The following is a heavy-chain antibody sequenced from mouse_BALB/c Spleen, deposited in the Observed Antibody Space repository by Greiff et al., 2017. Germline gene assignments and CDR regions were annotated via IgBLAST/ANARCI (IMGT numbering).Heavy chain of an antibody. CDR3: ARKGDAMDY. CDR1: GYTFTSYW. Sequence: QVQLKESGAELAKPGASVKMSCKASGYTFTSYWMHWVKQRPGQGLEWIGYINPSTGYTEYNQKFKDKATLTADKSSSTAYMQLSSLTSEDSAVYYCARKGDAMDYWGQGTSVTVSS. CDR2: INPSTGYT. V-gene: IGHV1-7*01. J-gene: IGHJ4*01.